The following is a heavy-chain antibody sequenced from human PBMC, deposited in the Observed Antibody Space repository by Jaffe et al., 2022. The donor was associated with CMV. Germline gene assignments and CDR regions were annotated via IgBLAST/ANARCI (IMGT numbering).Heavy chain of an antibody. J-gene: IGHJ6*02. CDR1: GFSLSTSGVG. CDR3: AHTRRARYRFLYYYYGMDV. Sequence: QITLKESGPTLVKPTQTLTLTCTFSGFSLSTSGVGVGWIRQPPGKALEWLALIYWNDDKRYSPSLKSRLTITKDTSKNQVVLTMTNMDPVDTATYYCAHTRRARYRFLYYYYGMDVWGQGTTVTVSS. D-gene: IGHD3-3*01. V-gene: IGHV2-5*01. CDR2: IYWNDDK.